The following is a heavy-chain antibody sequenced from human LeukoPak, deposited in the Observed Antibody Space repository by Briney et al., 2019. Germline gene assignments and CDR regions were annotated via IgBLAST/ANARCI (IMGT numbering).Heavy chain of an antibody. J-gene: IGHJ6*03. V-gene: IGHV3-23*01. D-gene: IGHD2/OR15-2a*01. CDR2: ISGSGGST. CDR1: GFTFSSYA. Sequence: GGSLRLSCAASGFTFSSYAMSWVRQAPGKGLEWVSAISGSGGSTYYADSVKGRFTISRDDSKDTLYLQMNNLRAEDTAVYYCAKPPLSSYFFYSMDVWGKGTTVIVSS. CDR3: AKPPLSSYFFYSMDV.